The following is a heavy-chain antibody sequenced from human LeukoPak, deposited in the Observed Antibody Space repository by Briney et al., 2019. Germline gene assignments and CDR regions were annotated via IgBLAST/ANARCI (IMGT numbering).Heavy chain of an antibody. CDR1: GGSISSYY. J-gene: IGHJ4*02. V-gene: IGHV4-59*01. D-gene: IGHD3-22*01. CDR3: ARFDSSGYSIPQAFDY. CDR2: IYYSGST. Sequence: SETLSLTCTVSGGSISSYYWSWIRQPPGKGPEWIGYIYYSGSTNYNPSLKSRVTISVDTSKNQFSLKLSSVTAADTAVYYCARFDSSGYSIPQAFDYWGQGTLVTVSS.